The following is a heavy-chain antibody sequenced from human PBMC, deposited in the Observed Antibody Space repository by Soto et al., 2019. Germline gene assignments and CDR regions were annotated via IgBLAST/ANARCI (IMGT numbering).Heavy chain of an antibody. D-gene: IGHD6-19*01. Sequence: GGSLRLSCAASGFTFSTFAMSWVRQAPGKGLEWVSVISVSGVTTHYADSVKGRFTISRDNSRNTLYLQMNSLRAEDTAVYYCAKVHFGGSGWYFDYWGQGTVVTVSS. CDR3: AKVHFGGSGWYFDY. CDR2: ISVSGVTT. CDR1: GFTFSTFA. J-gene: IGHJ4*02. V-gene: IGHV3-23*01.